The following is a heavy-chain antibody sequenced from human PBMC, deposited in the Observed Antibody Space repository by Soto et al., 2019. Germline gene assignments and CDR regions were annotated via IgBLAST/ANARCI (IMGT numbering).Heavy chain of an antibody. CDR2: ISWNSGSI. CDR3: AKGLASGGILGGLDV. J-gene: IGHJ6*02. V-gene: IGHV3-9*01. Sequence: EVQLVESGGGLVQPGRSLRLSCATSGFTFDDYAMHWVRQAPGKGLEWVSGISWNSGSIHYADSVRGRFTISRDNAVTSLYLQMNSLRSEDTASYYCAKGLASGGILGGLDVWGQGTTVTVSS. D-gene: IGHD6-13*01. CDR1: GFTFDDYA.